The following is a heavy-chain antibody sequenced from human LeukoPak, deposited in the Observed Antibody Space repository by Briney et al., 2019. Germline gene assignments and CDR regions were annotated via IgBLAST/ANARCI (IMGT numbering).Heavy chain of an antibody. CDR1: GFTFSNYA. Sequence: GGSLRLSCAASGFTFSNYAMTWVRQAPGKGLELVSTISDTGLTTYYADSVKGRFTISRDNSDSTLSLQMSSLRAEDTALYYCATGQFGVLIIGYYYYYLDVWGKGTTVTVSS. J-gene: IGHJ6*03. D-gene: IGHD3-3*01. CDR3: ATGQFGVLIIGYYYYYLDV. V-gene: IGHV3-23*01. CDR2: ISDTGLTT.